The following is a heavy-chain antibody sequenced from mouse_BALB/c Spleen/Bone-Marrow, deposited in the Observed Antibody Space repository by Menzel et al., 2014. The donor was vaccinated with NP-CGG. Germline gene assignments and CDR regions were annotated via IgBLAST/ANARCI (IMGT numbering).Heavy chain of an antibody. CDR3: ARGGGNYEGAWFAY. CDR1: GFTFSDYY. V-gene: IGHV5-4*02. Sequence: EVYLVESGGGLVKPGGSLKLSCAASGFTFSDYYMYWVRQTPEKRLEWVATISDGGSYTYYPDSVKGRFTISRDNAKNNLYLQMSSLKSEDTAMYYCARGGGNYEGAWFAYWGQGTLVTVSA. J-gene: IGHJ3*01. D-gene: IGHD2-1*01. CDR2: ISDGGSYT.